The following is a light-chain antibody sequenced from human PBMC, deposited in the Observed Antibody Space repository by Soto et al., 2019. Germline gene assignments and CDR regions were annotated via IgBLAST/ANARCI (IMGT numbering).Light chain of an antibody. CDR2: AAS. CDR1: QGIRSW. Sequence: DIQMTQSPSSVSASVGDRVTITCRASQGIRSWLAWYQQRPGKAPKLLISAASSLQSAVPSRFSGSGSGSDFTLTISSLQPDDFATYYCQQSDTFPATFGGGTKVEIK. J-gene: IGKJ4*01. CDR3: QQSDTFPAT. V-gene: IGKV1D-12*01.